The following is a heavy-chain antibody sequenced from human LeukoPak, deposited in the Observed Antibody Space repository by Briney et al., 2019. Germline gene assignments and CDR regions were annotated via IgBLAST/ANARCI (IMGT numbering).Heavy chain of an antibody. V-gene: IGHV1-18*01. Sequence: ASVKVSCKTSGYTFTNYGTSWVRQAPGQGLEWMGWISAYNGNTNYAQNLQGRVTMTTDTSTGTAYMELRSLRSDDTAVYYCARDLAPWEPLDYWGQGTLVTVSS. J-gene: IGHJ4*02. CDR3: ARDLAPWEPLDY. CDR1: GYTFTNYG. CDR2: ISAYNGNT. D-gene: IGHD1-26*01.